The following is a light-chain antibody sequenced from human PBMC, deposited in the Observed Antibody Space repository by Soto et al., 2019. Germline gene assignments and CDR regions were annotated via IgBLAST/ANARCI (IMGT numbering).Light chain of an antibody. CDR1: QSVGTN. V-gene: IGKV3-15*01. CDR3: QQYNNWPPWT. J-gene: IGKJ1*01. CDR2: DAS. Sequence: EIVMTQSPGTLSVSPWERATLSCRASQSVGTNLAWYQQKPGQAPRLLIYDASTRATGFPARFSGSGSGTEFTLTISSLQSEDFAVYYCQQYNNWPPWTFGQGTKVDIK.